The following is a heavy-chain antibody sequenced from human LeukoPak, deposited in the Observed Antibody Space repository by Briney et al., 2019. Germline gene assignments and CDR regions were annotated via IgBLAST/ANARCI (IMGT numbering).Heavy chain of an antibody. CDR2: IIPIFGSA. D-gene: IGHD3-22*01. J-gene: IGHJ3*02. V-gene: IGHV1-69*13. CDR3: ASAPYDSSGYSTGFDI. CDR1: GYTFTGYY. Sequence: SVKVSCKASGYTFTGYYMHWVRQAPGQGLEWMGGIIPIFGSANYAQKFQGRVTITADESTSTAYMDLSSLRSEDTAVYYCASAPYDSSGYSTGFDIWGQGTMVTVSS.